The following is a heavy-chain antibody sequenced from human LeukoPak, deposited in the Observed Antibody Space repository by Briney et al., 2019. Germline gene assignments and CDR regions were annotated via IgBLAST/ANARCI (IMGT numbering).Heavy chain of an antibody. J-gene: IGHJ5*02. Sequence: GSSVKVSCKASGGTFSSYAISWVRQAPGQGLEWMGGIIPIFGTANYAQKFQGRATITTDESTSTAYMELSSLRSEDTAVYYCALYCGGDCYSSWFDPWGQGTLVTVSS. CDR1: GGTFSSYA. D-gene: IGHD2-21*02. V-gene: IGHV1-69*05. CDR3: ALYCGGDCYSSWFDP. CDR2: IIPIFGTA.